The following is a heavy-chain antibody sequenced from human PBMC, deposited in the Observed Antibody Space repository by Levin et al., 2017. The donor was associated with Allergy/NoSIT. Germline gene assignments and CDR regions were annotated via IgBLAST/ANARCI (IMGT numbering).Heavy chain of an antibody. Sequence: SETLSLTCTVSGGSISSYYWSWIRQPPGKGLEWIGYIYYSGSTNYNPSLKSRVTISVDTSKNQFSLKLSSVTAADTAVYYCARGPGGYSYRWFSYNSAHYGMDVWGQGTTVTVSS. V-gene: IGHV4-59*01. CDR1: GGSISSYY. CDR3: ARGPGGYSYRWFSYNSAHYGMDV. CDR2: IYYSGST. D-gene: IGHD5-18*01. J-gene: IGHJ6*02.